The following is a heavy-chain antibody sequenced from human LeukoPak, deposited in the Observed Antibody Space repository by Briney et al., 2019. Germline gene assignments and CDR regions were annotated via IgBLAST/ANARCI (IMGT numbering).Heavy chain of an antibody. J-gene: IGHJ4*02. V-gene: IGHV4-34*01. D-gene: IGHD6-6*01. CDR2: INHSGST. CDR1: GGSFSGYY. Sequence: SETLSLTCAVSGGSFSGYYWSWIRHPPAPGLEWIGEINHSGSTNYNPSLKSRVTISVDTSKNQFSLKLSSVTAADTAVYYCARGRIAAARSFVYWGQGTLVTVSA. CDR3: ARGRIAAARSFVY.